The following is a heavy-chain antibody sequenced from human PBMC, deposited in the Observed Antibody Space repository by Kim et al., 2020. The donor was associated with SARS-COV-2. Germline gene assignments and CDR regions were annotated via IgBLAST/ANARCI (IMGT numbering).Heavy chain of an antibody. Sequence: ASVKVSCKVSGYTLIKLSMHWVRQAPGKGLEWMGGFDPEDGETIYAQKFQGRVTMTEDTSTDTAYMELSNLRSEDTAVYYCATRSAVAGTGPVHYWGQGTLVTVSS. D-gene: IGHD6-19*01. CDR1: GYTLIKLS. J-gene: IGHJ4*02. CDR2: FDPEDGET. V-gene: IGHV1-24*01. CDR3: ATRSAVAGTGPVHY.